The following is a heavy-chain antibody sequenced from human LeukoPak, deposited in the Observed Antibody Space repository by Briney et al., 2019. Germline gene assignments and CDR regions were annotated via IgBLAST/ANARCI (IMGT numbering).Heavy chain of an antibody. J-gene: IGHJ4*02. CDR2: IRYDGSNK. D-gene: IGHD1-26*01. CDR1: GFTFSSYG. Sequence: TGGSLRLSCAASGFTFSSYGMHWVRQAPGKGLEWVAFIRYDGSNKYYADSVKGRFTISRDNSKNTLYLQMNSLRAEDTAVYYCGKDGAGGGWAGGGGFDYWGQGTLVTVSS. V-gene: IGHV3-30*02. CDR3: GKDGAGGGWAGGGGFDY.